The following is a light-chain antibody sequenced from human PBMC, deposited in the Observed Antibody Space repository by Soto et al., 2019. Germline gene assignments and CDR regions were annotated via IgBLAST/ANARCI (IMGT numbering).Light chain of an antibody. J-gene: IGLJ1*01. CDR2: EVS. CDR3: FSFTTDWTHV. V-gene: IGLV2-14*01. CDR1: SSDVGAYNY. Sequence: QSALTQPASVSGSPGQSITISCTGTSSDVGAYNYVSWFQQHPGKAPTLMISEVSNRHSGVSNRFSGSKSGNAASLTISGLQAGDEADYFCFSFTTDWTHVFGTGTKLTVL.